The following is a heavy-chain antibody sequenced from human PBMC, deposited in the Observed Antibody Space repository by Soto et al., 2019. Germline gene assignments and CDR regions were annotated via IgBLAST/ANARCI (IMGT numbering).Heavy chain of an antibody. CDR2: ISAYNGNT. Sequence: GASVKVSCKASGYTFSSYGITWVRQAPGQGLEWMGWISAYNGNTNYAQNLQDRVTMTTDTSTSTAYMEVRRLRSDDTAVYYCARTVTIFGEVTRCDHWGQGTLVTVSS. CDR1: GYTFSSYG. CDR3: ARTVTIFGEVTRCDH. J-gene: IGHJ4*02. D-gene: IGHD3-3*01. V-gene: IGHV1-18*01.